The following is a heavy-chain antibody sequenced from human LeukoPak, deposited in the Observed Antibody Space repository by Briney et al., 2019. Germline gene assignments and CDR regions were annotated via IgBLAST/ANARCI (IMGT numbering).Heavy chain of an antibody. V-gene: IGHV3-74*01. CDR1: GFTFSSYW. CDR3: VRDVWGGRDSYFDY. J-gene: IGHJ4*02. CDR2: INSDGRST. Sequence: PGGSLRLSCAASGFTFSSYWMHWVRQAPGKGLVWVSRINSDGRSTSYPDSVKGRFTISRDNAKNTLYLQMNSLRAEDTAVYYCVRDVWGGRDSYFDYWGQGTLVTVSS. D-gene: IGHD2-15*01.